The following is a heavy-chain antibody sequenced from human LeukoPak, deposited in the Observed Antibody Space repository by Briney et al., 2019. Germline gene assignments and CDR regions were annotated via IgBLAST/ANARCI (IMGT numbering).Heavy chain of an antibody. CDR2: INNDGSST. V-gene: IGHV3-74*01. J-gene: IGHJ4*02. CDR1: GFTFSSYW. D-gene: IGHD4-17*01. CDR3: AREGHGDYDYFDY. Sequence: GGSLRLSCEASGFTFSSYWMHWVRQAPGKGLVWVSRINNDGSSTNYADSVKGRFTFPRDNAKNTLYLQMNSLRAEDTAVYYCAREGHGDYDYFDYWGQGTLVTVSS.